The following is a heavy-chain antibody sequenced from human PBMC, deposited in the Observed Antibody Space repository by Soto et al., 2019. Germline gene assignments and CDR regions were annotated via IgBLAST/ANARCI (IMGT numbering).Heavy chain of an antibody. CDR2: ISAYNGNT. CDR1: RYTFTSKS. J-gene: IGHJ4*02. D-gene: IGHD3-10*01. V-gene: IGHV1-18*01. CDR3: ARETGVRVTRTPLAY. Sequence: VPVKVSCKAPRYTFTSKSLSWARHAPRQGLEWMGWISAYNGNTNYAQKLQGRVTMTTDTSTSTAYMELRSLRSDDTAVYYFARETGVRVTRTPLAYWVQGTLVPVS.